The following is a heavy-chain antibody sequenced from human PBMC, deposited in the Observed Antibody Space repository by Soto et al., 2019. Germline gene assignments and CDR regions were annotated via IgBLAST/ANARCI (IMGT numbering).Heavy chain of an antibody. J-gene: IGHJ6*02. V-gene: IGHV4-59*01. CDR3: ARVGVLRYFDWSYGMDV. CDR2: IYYSGST. D-gene: IGHD3-9*01. CDR1: GGSISSYY. Sequence: SETLSLTCTVSGGSISSYYWSWIRQPPGKGLEWIGYIYYSGSTNYNPSLKSRVTISVDTSKNQFSLKLSSVTAADTAVYYCARVGVLRYFDWSYGMDVWGQGTTVTVSS.